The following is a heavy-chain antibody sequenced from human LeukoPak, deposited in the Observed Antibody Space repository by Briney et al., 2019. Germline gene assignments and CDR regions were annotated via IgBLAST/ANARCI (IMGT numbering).Heavy chain of an antibody. V-gene: IGHV4-39*07. Sequence: PSETLSLTCTVSGGSISSSSYYWGWIRQPPGKGLEWIGSFYYSGSTYYNPSLKSRVTISVDTSKNQFSLKLSSVTAADTAVYYCARELYYDSSGYQDDAFDIWGQGIMVTVSS. CDR2: FYYSGST. CDR1: GGSISSSSYY. D-gene: IGHD3-22*01. CDR3: ARELYYDSSGYQDDAFDI. J-gene: IGHJ3*02.